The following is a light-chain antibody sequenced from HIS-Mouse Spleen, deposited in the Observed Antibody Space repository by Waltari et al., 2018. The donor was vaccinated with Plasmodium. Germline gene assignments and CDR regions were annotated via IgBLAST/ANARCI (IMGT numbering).Light chain of an antibody. CDR2: EGR. J-gene: IGLJ3*02. CDR3: CSYAGSSTWV. Sequence: QSALTQPAPVSGSPGQSITIPCTGPSSDVGSFHLVPWYQQHQGKAPKLMIYEGRKRPSGVSNRFSGSKSGNTASLTISGLQAEDEADYYCCSYAGSSTWVFGGGTKLTVL. V-gene: IGLV2-23*01. CDR1: SSDVGSFHL.